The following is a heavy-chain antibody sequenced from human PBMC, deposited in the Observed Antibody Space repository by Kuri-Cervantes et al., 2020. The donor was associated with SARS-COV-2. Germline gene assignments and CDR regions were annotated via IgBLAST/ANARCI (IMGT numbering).Heavy chain of an antibody. CDR1: GFTFDDYG. J-gene: IGHJ6*03. D-gene: IGHD3-3*01. V-gene: IGHV3-7*01. CDR2: IKQDGSEK. CDR3: ATGTYDFWSGYYAREFYMDV. Sequence: GGSLRLSCAASGFTFDDYGMSWVRQAPGKGLEWVANIKQDGSEKYYVDSVKGRFTISRDNAKNSLYLQMNSLRAEDTAVYYCATGTYDFWSGYYAREFYMDVWGKGTTVTVSS.